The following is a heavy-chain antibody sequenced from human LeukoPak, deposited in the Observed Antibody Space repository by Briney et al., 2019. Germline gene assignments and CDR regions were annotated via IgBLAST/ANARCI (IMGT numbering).Heavy chain of an antibody. D-gene: IGHD3-10*01. CDR2: IYHSGST. CDR1: GYSIPSGYF. V-gene: IGHV4-38-2*02. J-gene: IGHJ4*02. Sequence: SETLSLTCTVSGYSIPSGYFWGWIRQPPGKGLEWIGSIYHSGSTYYNPSLKSRVTISVDTSKNQFSLKLSSVTAADTAVYYCARQGYYGSGSRFDYWGQGTLVTVSS. CDR3: ARQGYYGSGSRFDY.